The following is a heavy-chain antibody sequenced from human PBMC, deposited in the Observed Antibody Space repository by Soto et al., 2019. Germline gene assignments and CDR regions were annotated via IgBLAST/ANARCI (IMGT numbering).Heavy chain of an antibody. J-gene: IGHJ2*01. D-gene: IGHD3-10*01. V-gene: IGHV4-34*01. CDR1: GGSFSGYY. Sequence: QVHLQQWGAGLLKPSETLSLTCAVYGGSFSGYYWSWIRQPPGKGLEWIGEINHSGSTNYNPSLKSRVSISVGTSNNQFCLKLSSVTAADTAVYYCARGRGDGYNQHWYFDLWGLGTVVTVSS. CDR3: ARGRGDGYNQHWYFDL. CDR2: INHSGST.